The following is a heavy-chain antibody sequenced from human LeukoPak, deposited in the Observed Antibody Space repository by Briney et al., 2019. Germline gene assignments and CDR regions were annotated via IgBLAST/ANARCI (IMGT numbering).Heavy chain of an antibody. D-gene: IGHD5-12*01. CDR3: AKDSNTGGYSFGS. CDR1: GFTFHHYS. CDR2: ISWDGGIT. Sequence: GGSLRLSCAASGFTFHHYSMHWVRHPPGKGLEWVSLISWDGGITYYADSVRGRFTISRDNGKNSLSLEMNSLRTEDTALYYCAKDSNTGGYSFGSWGQGTLVTVIS. V-gene: IGHV3-43*01. J-gene: IGHJ4*02.